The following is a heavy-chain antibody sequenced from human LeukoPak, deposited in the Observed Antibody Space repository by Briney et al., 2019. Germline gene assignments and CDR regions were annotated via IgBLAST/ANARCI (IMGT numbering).Heavy chain of an antibody. Sequence: GGSLRLSCAASGFTFSSYAMSWVRQAPGKGLEWVAAISGSGGSTYYADSMKGRFTISRDNSKNTLYLQMNSLRAEDTAVYYCAIRLTVAAAGTFDYWGQGTLVTVSS. CDR3: AIRLTVAAAGTFDY. V-gene: IGHV3-23*01. CDR2: ISGSGGST. J-gene: IGHJ4*02. D-gene: IGHD6-13*01. CDR1: GFTFSSYA.